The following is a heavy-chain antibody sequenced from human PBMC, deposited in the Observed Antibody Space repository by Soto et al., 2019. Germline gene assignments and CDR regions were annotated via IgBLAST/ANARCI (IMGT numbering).Heavy chain of an antibody. D-gene: IGHD5-12*01. CDR1: GFTFSSYA. CDR3: AKGTRGYSGYDCTFDI. Sequence: EVQLLESGGGLVQPGGSLRLSCAASGFTFSSYAMSWVRQAPGKGLEWVSAISGSGVSTYYADSVKGRFTISRDNSTNTLYRQMNSLRAEDTAVYYCAKGTRGYSGYDCTFDIWGQGTMVTVSS. V-gene: IGHV3-23*01. J-gene: IGHJ3*02. CDR2: ISGSGVST.